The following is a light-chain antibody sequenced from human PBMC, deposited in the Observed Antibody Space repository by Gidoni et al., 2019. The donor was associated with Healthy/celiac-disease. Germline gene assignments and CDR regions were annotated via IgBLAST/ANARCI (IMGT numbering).Light chain of an antibody. CDR1: SSDVGGYNY. V-gene: IGLV2-14*03. CDR3: SSYTSSSVV. J-gene: IGLJ2*01. Sequence: QSALSQPASGSGSPGQSITISRTGTSSDVGGYNYVTWYQQQPGKAPKLIIYDVSNRPSGVSNRFSGSNSGNTASLTISGLQADDEADYYCSSYTSSSVVFGGGTKLTVL. CDR2: DVS.